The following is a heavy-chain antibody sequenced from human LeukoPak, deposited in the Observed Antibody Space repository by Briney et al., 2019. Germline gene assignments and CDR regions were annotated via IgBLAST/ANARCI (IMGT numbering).Heavy chain of an antibody. V-gene: IGHV3-30-3*01. Sequence: GGSLRLSCAASGFTFRNYVIHWVRQAPGKGLEWVAVTSSDLNVKLYADSVKGRFTISRHNAENSLYLQMNSLRAEDTALYYCAKGFDSSAYVIDYWGQGTLVTVSS. CDR2: TSSDLNVK. D-gene: IGHD3-22*01. CDR3: AKGFDSSAYVIDY. CDR1: GFTFRNYV. J-gene: IGHJ4*02.